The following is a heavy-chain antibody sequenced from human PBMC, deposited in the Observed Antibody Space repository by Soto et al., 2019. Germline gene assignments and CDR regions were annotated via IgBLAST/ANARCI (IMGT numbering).Heavy chain of an antibody. CDR2: IYSGGNS. V-gene: IGHV3-53*01. Sequence: PGGSLRLSCTTSGFTVSSSHMSWVRQAPGKGLDWVSVIYSGGNSYYAVSVQGRFTISRDNSKNTVYLQMNSLRGEDTAIYYCARLGPYGSETYSFRYNWFDPWGQGTLGTVSS. CDR3: ARLGPYGSETYSFRYNWFDP. J-gene: IGHJ5*02. CDR1: GFTVSSSH. D-gene: IGHD3-10*01.